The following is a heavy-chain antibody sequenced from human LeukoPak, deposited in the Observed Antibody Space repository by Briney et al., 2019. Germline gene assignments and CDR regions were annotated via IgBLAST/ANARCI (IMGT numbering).Heavy chain of an antibody. V-gene: IGHV3-15*01. Sequence: GGSLRLSCAASGFTFSNAWMSWVRRAPGKGPEWVGRIRTKSEGTIEYAAPVKGRFTISRDDSKDTLYLQMNSLESEDTAVYYCTIDSNSGWTGYWGQGTLVTVSS. J-gene: IGHJ4*02. CDR2: IRTKSEGTI. D-gene: IGHD6-19*01. CDR3: TIDSNSGWTGY. CDR1: GFTFSNAW.